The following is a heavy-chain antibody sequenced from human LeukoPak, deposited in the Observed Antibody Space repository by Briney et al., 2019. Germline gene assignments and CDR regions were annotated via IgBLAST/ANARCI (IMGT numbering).Heavy chain of an antibody. D-gene: IGHD3-22*01. CDR3: ARRRAHYYDSSGYYSRPQRAFDI. CDR2: IHHSGST. J-gene: IGHJ3*02. V-gene: IGHV4-38-2*02. Sequence: SETLSLTCTVSGYFTSSGYYWGWIRQPPGKGLQWIGSIHHSGSTYYNPSLKSRVTISVDTSKNQFSLKLSSVTAADTAVYFCARRRAHYYDSSGYYSRPQRAFDIWGQGTMVTVSS. CDR1: GYFTSSGYY.